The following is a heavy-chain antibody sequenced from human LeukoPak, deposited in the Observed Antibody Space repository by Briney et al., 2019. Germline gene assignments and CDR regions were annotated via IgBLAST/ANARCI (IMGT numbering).Heavy chain of an antibody. Sequence: PGGSLRLSCAASVFTFRIYWMGWVRQAPGKGLEWVANTKPDGSAEYYADSVRGRFTTSRDNANNFLYLQMNRLRAEDTAVYYCAREGGLNTNFDYWGQGTLVTVSS. CDR3: AREGGLNTNFDY. V-gene: IGHV3-7*01. CDR1: VFTFRIYW. D-gene: IGHD5-12*01. CDR2: TKPDGSAE. J-gene: IGHJ4*02.